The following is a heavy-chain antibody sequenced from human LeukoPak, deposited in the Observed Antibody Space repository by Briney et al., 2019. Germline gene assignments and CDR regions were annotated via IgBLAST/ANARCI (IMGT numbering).Heavy chain of an antibody. Sequence: GGSLRLSCAASGFTFSGSAMHWVRQASGKGLEWVGRIRSKANSYATAYAASVKGRFTISRDDSKNTAYLQMNSLKTEDTAVYYCARESSGWYGNNYFDYWGQGTLVTVSS. CDR1: GFTFSGSA. J-gene: IGHJ4*02. V-gene: IGHV3-73*01. CDR2: IRSKANSYAT. CDR3: ARESSGWYGNNYFDY. D-gene: IGHD6-19*01.